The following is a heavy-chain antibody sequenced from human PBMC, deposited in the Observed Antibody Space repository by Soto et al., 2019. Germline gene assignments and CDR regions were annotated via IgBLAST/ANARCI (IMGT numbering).Heavy chain of an antibody. J-gene: IGHJ5*02. V-gene: IGHV4-30-2*01. D-gene: IGHD2-2*01. CDR1: GDTISTGGYT. CDR2: TYHSGNP. Sequence: PSETLSLTCDVSGDTISTGGYTCAWIRQPPGKVLEWIGHTYHSGNPYYNPSLKSRVIISVDRSKNQFSLKVSSVTAADTAVYYCAKHGGDTDTSPPYNWLDPWGQGTLVTVSS. CDR3: AKHGGDTDTSPPYNWLDP.